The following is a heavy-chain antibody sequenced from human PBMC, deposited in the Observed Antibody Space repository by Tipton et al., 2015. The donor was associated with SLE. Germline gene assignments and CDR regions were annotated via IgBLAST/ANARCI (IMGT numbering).Heavy chain of an antibody. D-gene: IGHD1-26*01. CDR1: GFTFSSYS. J-gene: IGHJ4*02. CDR3: VRGSGSRTDYYLDY. V-gene: IGHV3-21*01. CDR2: ISSSSSYI. Sequence: SLRLSCAASGFTFSSYSLTWVRQAPGKGLEWVSSISSSSSYIYYADSVKGRFTISRDNAKNSLYLQMNSLRAEDTGVYYCVRGSGSRTDYYLDYWGQGTLVSVSS.